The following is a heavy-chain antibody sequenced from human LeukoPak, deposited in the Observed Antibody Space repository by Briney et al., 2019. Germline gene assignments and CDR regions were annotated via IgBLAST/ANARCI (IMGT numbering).Heavy chain of an antibody. CDR2: VSSNTGDT. Sequence: GASVKVSCKASGDVFTGSFIHWVRQAPGQGLEWMGWVSSNTGDTKFSQKFQGRVTMTRDTSINTAYMELSSLRSDDTAIYYCARADPVAYWGQGTPVTVPS. V-gene: IGHV1-2*02. CDR3: ARADPVAY. CDR1: GDVFTGSF. J-gene: IGHJ4*02.